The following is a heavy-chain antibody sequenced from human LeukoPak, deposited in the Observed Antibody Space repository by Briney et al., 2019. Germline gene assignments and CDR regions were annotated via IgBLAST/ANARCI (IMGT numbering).Heavy chain of an antibody. CDR3: AHRLSVATGDYMDV. CDR2: IYWNDDK. J-gene: IGHJ6*03. Sequence: SGPTLLKPTQTLTLTCTFSGFSLSSSGVGVGWIRQPPGKALVWLALIYWNDDKRYSPSLKSRLIITKDTSKNQVVLTMTNMDPVDTATYYCAHRLSVATGDYMDVWGKGTTVTVSS. V-gene: IGHV2-5*01. D-gene: IGHD1-14*01. CDR1: GFSLSSSGVG.